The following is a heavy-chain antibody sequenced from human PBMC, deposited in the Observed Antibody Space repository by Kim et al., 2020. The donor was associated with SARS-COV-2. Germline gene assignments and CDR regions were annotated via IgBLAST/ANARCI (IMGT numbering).Heavy chain of an antibody. J-gene: IGHJ6*02. V-gene: IGHV3-11*03. CDR2: ISSSSSYT. Sequence: GGSLRLSCAASGFTFSDYYMSWIRQAPGKGLEWVSYISSSSSYTNYADSVKGRFTISRDNAKNSLYLQMNSLRAEDTAVYYCATAPRKGYYYYYGMDVWGQGTTVTVSS. CDR3: ATAPRKGYYYYYGMDV. CDR1: GFTFSDYY.